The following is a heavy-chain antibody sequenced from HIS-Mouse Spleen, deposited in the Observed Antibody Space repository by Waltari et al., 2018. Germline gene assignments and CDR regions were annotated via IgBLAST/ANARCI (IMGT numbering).Heavy chain of an antibody. V-gene: IGHV4-39*07. CDR1: GGSISSSSYY. J-gene: IGHJ2*01. D-gene: IGHD6-13*01. Sequence: QLQLQESGPGLVKPSETLSLTCTVPGGSISSSSYYWGWSRQPPGKGLEWIGRICYSGSTYYNPSLKSRVTISVDTSKNQFSLKLSSVTAADTAVYYCAREIPYSSSWYDWYFDLWGRGTLVTVSS. CDR3: AREIPYSSSWYDWYFDL. CDR2: ICYSGST.